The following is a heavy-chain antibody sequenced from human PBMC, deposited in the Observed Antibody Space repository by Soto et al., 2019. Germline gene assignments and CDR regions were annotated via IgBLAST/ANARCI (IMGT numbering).Heavy chain of an antibody. CDR3: ANRPYDWNYHF. J-gene: IGHJ4*02. CDR2: ISYDGSNK. CDR1: GFTFVSYA. Sequence: QVQLVESGEGGVQPGRSLRLSCAASGFTFVSYAIHWVRQAPGKGLEWVAVISYDGSNKYYVDSVKGRFTISRDNSKNTLYLQMNSLRADDTALYYCANRPYDWNYHFWGQGTLVTVSS. D-gene: IGHD1-7*01. V-gene: IGHV3-30*18.